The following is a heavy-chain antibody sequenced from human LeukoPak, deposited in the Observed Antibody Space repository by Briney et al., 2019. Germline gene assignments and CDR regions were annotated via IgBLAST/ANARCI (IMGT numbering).Heavy chain of an antibody. J-gene: IGHJ6*03. Sequence: AGGSLRHSCAASGFTFSDYYMSWIRQAPGKGLEWVSYISSSGSTIYYADSVKGRFTISRDNAKNSLYLQMNSLRAEDTAVYYCARGVLRFFYYMDVWGKGTTVTVSS. CDR1: GFTFSDYY. V-gene: IGHV3-11*04. CDR2: ISSSGSTI. D-gene: IGHD3-3*01. CDR3: ARGVLRFFYYMDV.